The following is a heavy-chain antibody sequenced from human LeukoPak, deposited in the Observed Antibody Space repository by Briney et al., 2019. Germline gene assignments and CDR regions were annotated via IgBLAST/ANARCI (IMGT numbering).Heavy chain of an antibody. D-gene: IGHD3-22*01. Sequence: SETLSLTCTVSGGSISSYYWSWIRQSPGKGLEWIGQIHYTGGTSYNPSLKSRVTISVDKSKNQFSLKLSSVTAADTAVYYCARAKEWAYYYDSSGKSTLDYWGQGTLVTVSS. V-gene: IGHV4-59*12. CDR2: IHYTGGT. J-gene: IGHJ4*02. CDR3: ARAKEWAYYYDSSGKSTLDY. CDR1: GGSISSYY.